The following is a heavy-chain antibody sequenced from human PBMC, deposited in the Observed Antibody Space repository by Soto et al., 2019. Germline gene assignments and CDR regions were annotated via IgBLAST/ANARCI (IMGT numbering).Heavy chain of an antibody. CDR3: AREVTMVRGVTDYFDY. CDR1: GYTFTSYY. D-gene: IGHD3-10*01. Sequence: ASVKVSCKASGYTFTSYYMHWVRQAPGQGLEWMGIINPSGGSTSYAQKFQGRVTMTRDTSTSTVYMELSSLRSEDTAVYYCAREVTMVRGVTDYFDYWGQGTLVTVAS. V-gene: IGHV1-46*01. CDR2: INPSGGST. J-gene: IGHJ4*02.